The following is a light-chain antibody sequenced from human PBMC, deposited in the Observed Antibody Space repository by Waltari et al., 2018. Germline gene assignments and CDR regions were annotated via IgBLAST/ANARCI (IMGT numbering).Light chain of an antibody. CDR1: RIRSYY. J-gene: IGLJ2*01. CDR3: NSRDSSGNLVV. V-gene: IGLV3-19*01. CDR2: GKN. Sequence: SSELTQDPAVSVALGQTVRITCQGDRIRSYYASRYQQKPGQAPVRVINGKNNRPSGIPDRFSGSSSGNTASLTITGAQAEDEADYYCNSRDSSGNLVVFGGGTKLTVL.